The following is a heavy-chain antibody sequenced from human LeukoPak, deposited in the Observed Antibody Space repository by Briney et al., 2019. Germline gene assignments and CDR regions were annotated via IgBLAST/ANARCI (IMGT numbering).Heavy chain of an antibody. CDR3: ARGLITFGGVTSYFDY. Sequence: SETLSLTCTVSGGSISSYYWSWIRQPPGKGLEWIGYIYHSGSTYYNPSLKSRVTISVDRSKNQFSLKLSSVTAADTAVYYCARGLITFGGVTSYFDYWGQGTLVTVSS. D-gene: IGHD3-16*01. CDR1: GGSISSYY. J-gene: IGHJ4*02. V-gene: IGHV4-59*12. CDR2: IYHSGST.